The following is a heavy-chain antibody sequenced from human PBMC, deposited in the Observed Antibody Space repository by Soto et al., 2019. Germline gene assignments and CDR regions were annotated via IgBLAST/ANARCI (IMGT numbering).Heavy chain of an antibody. CDR3: ARDRVYHDSSGYYYYYYGMDV. CDR2: IWYDGSNK. V-gene: IGHV3-33*01. J-gene: IGHJ6*02. D-gene: IGHD3-22*01. Sequence: PGGALRLSCAASGFTFSSYGMHWVRQAPGKGLEWVAVIWYDGSNKYYADSVKGRFTISRDNSKNTLYLQMNSLRAEDTAVYYCARDRVYHDSSGYYYYYYGMDVWGQVTTAAFSS. CDR1: GFTFSSYG.